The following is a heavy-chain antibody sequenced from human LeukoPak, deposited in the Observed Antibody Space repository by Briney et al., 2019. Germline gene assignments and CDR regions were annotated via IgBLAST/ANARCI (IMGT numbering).Heavy chain of an antibody. J-gene: IGHJ6*02. CDR2: INSKTGGT. V-gene: IGHV1-2*06. CDR3: ARDKEDIKVVTALRSGVDV. Sequence: ASVKVSCKASGYTFNDHFIHWVRQAPGQGLEWMGRINSKTGGTHYAEKFRGRVTMSRDTTISTAYLDLSRLRSDDTAVYYCARDKEDIKVVTALRSGVDVWGQGTTVTVSS. D-gene: IGHD2-21*02. CDR1: GYTFNDHF.